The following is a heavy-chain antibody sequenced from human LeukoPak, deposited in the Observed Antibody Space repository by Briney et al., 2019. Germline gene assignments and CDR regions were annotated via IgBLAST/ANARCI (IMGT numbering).Heavy chain of an antibody. CDR1: GFTFSSYE. Sequence: GGSLRLSCAASGFTFSSYEMNWVRQAPGKGLEWISYISSSGSTIYNADSVKGRFTISRDNAKNLLSLQMNSLRAEDTAVYYCARGYEFIYYYGMDVWGQGTTVTVSS. CDR2: ISSSGSTI. CDR3: ARGYEFIYYYGMDV. D-gene: IGHD3-3*01. J-gene: IGHJ6*02. V-gene: IGHV3-48*03.